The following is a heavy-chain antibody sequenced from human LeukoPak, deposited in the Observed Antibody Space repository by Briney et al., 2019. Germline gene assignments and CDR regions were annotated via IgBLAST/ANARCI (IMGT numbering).Heavy chain of an antibody. CDR1: GFAFSSYG. D-gene: IGHD4-17*01. Sequence: GGSLRLSXAASGFAFSSYGMHWVRQAPGKGLEWVAFIRYDGSNKYYADSVKGRFTISRDNSKNTLYLQMNSLRAEDTAVYYCASHTTYGDYASDYWGQGTLVTVSS. CDR3: ASHTTYGDYASDY. J-gene: IGHJ4*02. CDR2: IRYDGSNK. V-gene: IGHV3-30*02.